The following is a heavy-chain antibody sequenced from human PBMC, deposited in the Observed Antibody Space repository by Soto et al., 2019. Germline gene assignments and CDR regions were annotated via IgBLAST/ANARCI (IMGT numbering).Heavy chain of an antibody. Sequence: QVHLVQSGAEVKKPGASVKVSCKCSGYTFTSYGITWVRQAPGQGLEWMGWISAHNGNTDYAQKGQGRVTVTRDTSTRTAYMELRGLSSDDTAVYYCARGRDGDYWGQGALVTVSS. CDR1: GYTFTSYG. CDR3: ARGRDGDY. J-gene: IGHJ4*02. V-gene: IGHV1-18*01. D-gene: IGHD6-6*01. CDR2: ISAHNGNT.